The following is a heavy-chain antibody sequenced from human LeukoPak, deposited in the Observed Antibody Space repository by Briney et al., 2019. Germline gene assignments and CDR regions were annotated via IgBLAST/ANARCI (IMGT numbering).Heavy chain of an antibody. D-gene: IGHD1-14*01. CDR2: IGPTGSDR. Sequence: PGGSLRLSCTASGLTFSTSGFNWVRQAPGRGLEWVASIGPTGSDRYHADSIKGRFTISRDNANNSLYLQMNSPRAEGTAVYYCATETNGSHYDYWGQGTLLTVSS. CDR1: GLTFSTSG. V-gene: IGHV3-21*06. J-gene: IGHJ4*02. CDR3: ATETNGSHYDY.